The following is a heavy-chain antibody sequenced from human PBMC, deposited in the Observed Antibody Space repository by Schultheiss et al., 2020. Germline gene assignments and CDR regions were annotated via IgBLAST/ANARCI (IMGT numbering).Heavy chain of an antibody. CDR2: ISGSGGST. Sequence: GSLRLSCAASGFTFDDYGMSWVRQAPGKGPEWVSGISGSGGSTYYADSVKGRLTISRDNAKNSLYLQVNSLRAEDTAVYYCARKERPDYWGQGTLVTVSS. CDR1: GFTFDDYG. J-gene: IGHJ4*02. V-gene: IGHV3-20*04. CDR3: ARKERPDY.